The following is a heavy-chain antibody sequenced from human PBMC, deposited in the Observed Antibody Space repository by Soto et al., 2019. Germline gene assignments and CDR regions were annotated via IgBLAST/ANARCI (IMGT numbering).Heavy chain of an antibody. CDR1: GGSISSYY. V-gene: IGHV4-59*01. CDR3: ARDHYDFWSGFGRDYYYYIDV. Sequence: SETLSLTCTVSGGSISSYYWSWIRQPPGKGLEWIGYIYYSGSTNYNPSLKSRVTISVDTSKNQFSLKLSSVTAADTAVYYCARDHYDFWSGFGRDYYYYIDVWGKGTTVTVSS. J-gene: IGHJ6*03. D-gene: IGHD3-3*01. CDR2: IYYSGST.